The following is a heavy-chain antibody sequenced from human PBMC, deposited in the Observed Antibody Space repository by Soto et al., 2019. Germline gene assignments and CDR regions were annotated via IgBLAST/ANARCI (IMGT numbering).Heavy chain of an antibody. CDR3: AKGGSYYSDSSGYYPAFDI. V-gene: IGHV3-30*18. Sequence: QVQLVESGGGVVQPGRSLRLSCAASGFTFSSYGMHWVRQAPGKGLEWVAVISYDGSNKYYADSVKGRFTISRDNSKNTLYLQMNSLRAEDTAVYYCAKGGSYYSDSSGYYPAFDIWGQGTMVTVSS. CDR1: GFTFSSYG. J-gene: IGHJ3*02. CDR2: ISYDGSNK. D-gene: IGHD3-22*01.